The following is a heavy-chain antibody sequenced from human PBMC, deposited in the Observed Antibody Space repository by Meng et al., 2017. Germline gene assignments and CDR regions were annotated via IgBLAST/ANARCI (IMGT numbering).Heavy chain of an antibody. CDR1: GFTFSSYA. D-gene: IGHD3-3*01. V-gene: IGHV3-30*07. Sequence: QVRLGESGGGGVQPGRSLRLSCAASGFTFSSYAMHWVRQAPGKGLEWVAVISYDGSNKYYADSVKGRFTISRDNSKNSLYLQMNSLRAEDTAVYYCARDPSGSSAGYWGQGTPVTVSS. CDR2: ISYDGSNK. CDR3: ARDPSGSSAGY. J-gene: IGHJ4*02.